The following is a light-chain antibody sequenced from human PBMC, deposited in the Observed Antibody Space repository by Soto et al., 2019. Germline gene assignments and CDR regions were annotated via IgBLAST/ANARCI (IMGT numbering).Light chain of an antibody. Sequence: EIVLTQSPGTLSLSPGERATLSCRASQSVNSNFLAWYQQKPGQAPRLLIFGASFRVPGIPERFSGSGSGTDVTRSISRLEPEDFAVYFCQQCGAAPYTFGQGTNLEI. CDR3: QQCGAAPYT. CDR2: GAS. J-gene: IGKJ2*01. CDR1: QSVNSNF. V-gene: IGKV3-20*01.